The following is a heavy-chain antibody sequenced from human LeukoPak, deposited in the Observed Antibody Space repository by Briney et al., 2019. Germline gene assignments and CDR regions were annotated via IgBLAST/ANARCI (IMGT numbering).Heavy chain of an antibody. J-gene: IGHJ4*02. CDR1: GGSVSSGSYY. V-gene: IGHV4-61*01. CDR2: IYYSGST. D-gene: IGHD5-18*01. CDR3: ARSTRWIQLDY. Sequence: SETLSLTCTVSGGSVSSGSYYWSWIRQPPGKGLEWIGHIYYSGSTNYNPSLKSRVTISVDTSKNQFSLKLSSVTAADTAVYYCARSTRWIQLDYWGQGTLVTVSS.